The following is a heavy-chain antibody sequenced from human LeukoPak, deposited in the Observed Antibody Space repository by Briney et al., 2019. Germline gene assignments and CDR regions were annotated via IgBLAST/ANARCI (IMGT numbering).Heavy chain of an antibody. V-gene: IGHV3-66*02. CDR3: ARGARGTYYFVY. CDR1: GFTVSSNY. J-gene: IGHJ4*02. Sequence: GGSLRLSCAASGFTVSSNYMTWVRQAPGKGLDWVSVIYSGGSTYYADSVKGRFTISRDNSKNTLFLQMNSLRPEDTAVYYWARGARGTYYFVYWGRGTLVTVSS. D-gene: IGHD1-26*01. CDR2: IYSGGST.